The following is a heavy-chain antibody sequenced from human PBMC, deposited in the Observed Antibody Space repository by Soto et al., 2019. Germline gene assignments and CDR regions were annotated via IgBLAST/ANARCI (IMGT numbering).Heavy chain of an antibody. CDR2: ISGSGGST. V-gene: IGHV3-23*01. CDR1: GFTFSSYA. CDR3: AKVNGYSSGWFDY. J-gene: IGHJ4*02. Sequence: EVQLLESGGGLVQPGGSLRLSCAASGFTFSSYAMSWVRQAPGKGLEWVSAISGSGGSTYYADPVKGRFTISRDNSKNTLYLQMNSLRAEDTAVYYCAKVNGYSSGWFDYWGQGTLVTVSS. D-gene: IGHD6-19*01.